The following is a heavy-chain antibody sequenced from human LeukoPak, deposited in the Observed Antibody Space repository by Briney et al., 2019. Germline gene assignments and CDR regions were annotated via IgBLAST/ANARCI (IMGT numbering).Heavy chain of an antibody. J-gene: IGHJ4*02. CDR2: VYPGDSDA. CDR1: GYRFIGYW. Sequence: GESLQISCKGSGYRFIGYWIGWVRQKPGKGLEWMGIVYPGDSDARYSTSFQGQVGLFTNKSITTAYLQWSRLKASDTAMYYCARIFCGRGYYELVDYWGQGTLVTVSS. CDR3: ARIFCGRGYYELVDY. D-gene: IGHD2-15*01. V-gene: IGHV5-51*01.